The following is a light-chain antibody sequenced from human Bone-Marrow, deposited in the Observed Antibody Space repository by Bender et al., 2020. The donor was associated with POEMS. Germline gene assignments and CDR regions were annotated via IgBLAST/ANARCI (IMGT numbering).Light chain of an antibody. V-gene: IGLV2-14*01. CDR1: SSDVGGYNY. J-gene: IGLJ2*01. CDR2: DVS. Sequence: QSALTQPASVSGSPGQSITISCTGTSSDVGGYNYVSWYQQHPGKAPKLMIYDVSNRPSGVSNRFSGPKSGNTASLTISGLQAEDEAEYYCCSYAGVVVFGEGTKLTVL. CDR3: CSYAGVVV.